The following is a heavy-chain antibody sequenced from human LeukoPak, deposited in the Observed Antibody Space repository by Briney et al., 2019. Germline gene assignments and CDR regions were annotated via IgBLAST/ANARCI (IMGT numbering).Heavy chain of an antibody. CDR1: GGSISSGGYS. CDR2: IYHSGST. D-gene: IGHD2-2*01. J-gene: IGHJ4*02. Sequence: SETLSLTCAVSGGSISSGGYSWSWIRQPPGTGLEWIGYIYHSGSTYYNPSLKSRVTISVDGSKNQFSLKLSSVTAADTAVYYCARVLCSSTSCYPYFDYWGQGTLVTVSS. CDR3: ARVLCSSTSCYPYFDY. V-gene: IGHV4-30-2*01.